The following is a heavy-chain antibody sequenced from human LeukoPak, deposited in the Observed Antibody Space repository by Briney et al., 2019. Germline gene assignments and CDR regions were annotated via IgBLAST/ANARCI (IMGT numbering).Heavy chain of an antibody. V-gene: IGHV1-46*01. CDR1: GYTFTSYY. J-gene: IGHJ4*02. D-gene: IGHD2-2*01. Sequence: ASVKVPCKASGYTFTSYYMHWVRQAPGQGLEWMGIINPSGGSTSYAQKFQGRVTMTRDTSTSTVYMELSSLRSEDTAMYYCARTIPIAPAAAGALGYWGQGTLVTVSS. CDR3: ARTIPIAPAAAGALGY. CDR2: INPSGGST.